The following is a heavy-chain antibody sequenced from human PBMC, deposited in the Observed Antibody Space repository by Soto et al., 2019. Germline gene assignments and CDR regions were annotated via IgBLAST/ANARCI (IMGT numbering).Heavy chain of an antibody. J-gene: IGHJ4*02. Sequence: EVRLVESGGDSVEPGGSLRLSCAASGFTFNNAWMSWVRQAPGKGLEGVGRIKSRTDGGTADYAAPVKGRFTISRDDSKNTLFLQMNSLKTVNSAMYYCTTNRYNWGKGALVTVSS. D-gene: IGHD1-1*01. CDR2: IKSRTDGGTA. CDR3: TTNRYN. V-gene: IGHV3-15*01. CDR1: GFTFNNAW.